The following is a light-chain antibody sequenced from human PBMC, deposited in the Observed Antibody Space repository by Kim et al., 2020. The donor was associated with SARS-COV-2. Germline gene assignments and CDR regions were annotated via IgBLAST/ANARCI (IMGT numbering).Light chain of an antibody. CDR3: QTWGTGIVV. CDR1: GGHSSYA. V-gene: IGLV4-69*01. Sequence: ASVKLTCTLSGGHSSYAIAWHQQQPEKGPGYLMKLNSDGSHSKGDGIPDRFSGSSSGAERYLTISSLQSEDEADYYCQTWGTGIVVFGGGTQLTVL. J-gene: IGLJ2*01. CDR2: LNSDGSH.